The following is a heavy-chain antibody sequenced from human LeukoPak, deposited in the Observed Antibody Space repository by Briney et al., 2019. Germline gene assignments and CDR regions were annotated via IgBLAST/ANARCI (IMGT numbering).Heavy chain of an antibody. CDR3: ARARAPGYCSSTSCYTGDFDY. V-gene: IGHV3-21*01. J-gene: IGHJ4*02. CDR1: GFTFSSYS. Sequence: KPGGSLRLSCAASGFTFSSYSMNWVRQAPGKGLEWVSSISSSSSYIYYADSVKGRFTISRDNAKNSLYLQMNSLRAEDTAVYYCARARAPGYCSSTSCYTGDFDYWGQGTPVTVSS. D-gene: IGHD2-2*02. CDR2: ISSSSSYI.